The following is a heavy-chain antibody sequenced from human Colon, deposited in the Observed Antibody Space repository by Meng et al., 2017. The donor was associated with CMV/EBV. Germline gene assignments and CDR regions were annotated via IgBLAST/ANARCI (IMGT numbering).Heavy chain of an antibody. CDR3: ARPTPEGGRHWYFGL. Sequence: SETLSLTCTVSGVSISSSHHYWGWIRQPPGKGLEWIGSINYSGSTYYNLALRSRVTMSVDTAKNQVSLDLSSVIAADTATYYCARPTPEGGRHWYFGLWGRGTLVTVSS. V-gene: IGHV4-39*01. CDR1: GVSISSSHHY. CDR2: INYSGST. D-gene: IGHD1-14*01. J-gene: IGHJ2*01.